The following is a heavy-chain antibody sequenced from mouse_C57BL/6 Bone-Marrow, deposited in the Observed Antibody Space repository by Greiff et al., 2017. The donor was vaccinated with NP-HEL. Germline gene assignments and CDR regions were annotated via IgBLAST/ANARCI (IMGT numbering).Heavy chain of an antibody. Sequence: VQLQQPGAELVMPGASVKLSCKASGYTFTSYWMHWVKQRPGPGLEWIGEIDPSDSYTNYNQKFKGKSTLTVDKSSSTAYMQLSSLTSEDSAVYYCARYLDSSVDYWGQGTTLTVSS. V-gene: IGHV1-69*01. D-gene: IGHD3-2*02. CDR3: ARYLDSSVDY. J-gene: IGHJ2*01. CDR2: IDPSDSYT. CDR1: GYTFTSYW.